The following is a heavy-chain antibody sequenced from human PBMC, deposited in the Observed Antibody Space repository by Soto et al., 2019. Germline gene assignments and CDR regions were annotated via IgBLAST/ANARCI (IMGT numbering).Heavy chain of an antibody. Sequence: QVQLVEPGGGVVQPGRSLRLSCAASGFTSSSYGMHWVRQAPGKGLEWVAVISYDGSNKYYADSVKGRFTISRDNSKNTLYLQMTSLRAEDTAVYYCAKVVPSDYGDYFDYWGQGTLVTVSS. J-gene: IGHJ4*02. V-gene: IGHV3-30*18. D-gene: IGHD4-17*01. CDR2: ISYDGSNK. CDR1: GFTSSSYG. CDR3: AKVVPSDYGDYFDY.